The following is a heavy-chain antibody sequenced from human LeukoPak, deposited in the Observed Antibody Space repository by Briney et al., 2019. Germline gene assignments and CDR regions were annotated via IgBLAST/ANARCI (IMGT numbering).Heavy chain of an antibody. Sequence: GGSLRLSCAASGFTFSSYWMSWVRQSPGKGLEWVAAISYDGKDKFYADSVQGRFTFSRDNSKNTLSLQMNSLRPEDSAIYYCARESGFRGDAFDIWGQGTMVTVSS. D-gene: IGHD3-10*01. V-gene: IGHV3-30*03. CDR1: GFTFSSYW. CDR3: ARESGFRGDAFDI. J-gene: IGHJ3*02. CDR2: ISYDGKDK.